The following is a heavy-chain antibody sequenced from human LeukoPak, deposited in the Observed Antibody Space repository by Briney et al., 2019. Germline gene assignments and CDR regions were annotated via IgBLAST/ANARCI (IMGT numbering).Heavy chain of an antibody. CDR1: GGSISSGDYY. CDR3: ASAQPGYDILTGYYGVGYFQH. J-gene: IGHJ1*01. V-gene: IGHV4-30-4*08. D-gene: IGHD3-9*01. CDR2: IYYSGST. Sequence: SETLSLTCTVSGGSISSGDYYWSWIRQPPGKGLEWIGYIYYSGSTYYNPSLKSRVTISVDTSKNQFSLKLSSVTAADTAVYYCASAQPGYDILTGYYGVGYFQHWGQGTLVTVSS.